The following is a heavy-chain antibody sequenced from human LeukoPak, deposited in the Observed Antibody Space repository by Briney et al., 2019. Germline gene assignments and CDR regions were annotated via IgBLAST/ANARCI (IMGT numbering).Heavy chain of an antibody. D-gene: IGHD3-22*01. CDR3: ARNPYYYDSSGYYYYFDY. CDR1: GYTFTSYY. J-gene: IGHJ4*02. CDR2: INPSGGST. V-gene: IGHV1-46*01. Sequence: ASVKDSCKASGYTFTSYYMHWVRQAPGQGLEWMGIINPSGGSTSYAQKFQGRVTMTRDTSTSTVYMELSSLRSEDTAVYYCARNPYYYDSSGYYYYFDYWGQGTLVTVSS.